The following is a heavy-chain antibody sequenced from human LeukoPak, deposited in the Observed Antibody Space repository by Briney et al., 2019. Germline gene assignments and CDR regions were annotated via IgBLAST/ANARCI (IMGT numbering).Heavy chain of an antibody. CDR1: GFTFSTYW. J-gene: IGHJ3*02. CDR3: ASSYGDHRSGAFDI. V-gene: IGHV3-7*01. Sequence: GGSLRLSCAASGFTFSTYWMSWVRQAPGKGLEWVANIKQDGSEKYYVDSVKGRFTISRDNAKNSLYLQMNSLRAEDTAVYYCASSYGDHRSGAFDIWGQGTMVTVSS. CDR2: IKQDGSEK. D-gene: IGHD4-17*01.